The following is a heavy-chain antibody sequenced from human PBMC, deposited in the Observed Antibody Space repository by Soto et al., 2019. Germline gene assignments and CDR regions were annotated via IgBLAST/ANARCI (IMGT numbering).Heavy chain of an antibody. D-gene: IGHD2-8*02. CDR1: GLTFSEYG. V-gene: IGHV3-30*18. J-gene: IGHJ4*02. CDR2: ISYDGSNR. Sequence: QVQLVESGGGVVQPGMSLRLSCAASGLTFSEYGMHWVRQAPGKGLEWVAVISYDGSNRYYEESVRGRFTISRDNSKNTLYLQMNSLRADDTAVYYCAKDWNRWSTFSWLDYWGQGTLVTVSP. CDR3: AKDWNRWSTFSWLDY.